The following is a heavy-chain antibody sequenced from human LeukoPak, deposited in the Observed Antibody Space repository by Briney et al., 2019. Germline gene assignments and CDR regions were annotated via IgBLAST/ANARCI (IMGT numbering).Heavy chain of an antibody. CDR2: INPNSGGT. D-gene: IGHD5-18*01. CDR3: ARALRGYSYGFASVGY. J-gene: IGHJ4*02. CDR1: GGTFSSYA. V-gene: IGHV1-2*02. Sequence: ASVKVSCKASGGTFSSYAISWVRQAPGQGLEWMGWINPNSGGTNYAQKFQGRVTMTRDTSISTAYMELSRLRSDDTAVYYCARALRGYSYGFASVGYWGQGTLVTVSS.